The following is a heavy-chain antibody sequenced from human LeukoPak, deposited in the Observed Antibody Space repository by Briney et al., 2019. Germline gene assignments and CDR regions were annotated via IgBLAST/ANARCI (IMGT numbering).Heavy chain of an antibody. CDR3: ASSDGDCVDY. D-gene: IGHD2-21*02. CDR1: GGSISSYY. V-gene: IGHV4-59*01. J-gene: IGHJ4*02. Sequence: SETLSLTCTVSGGSISSYYWSWIRQPPGKGLEWIGYIIYSGSTNYNPSLKSRVTISVDTSKNQFSLKLRSVTAADTAVYYCASSDGDCVDYWGQGTLVTVSS. CDR2: IIYSGST.